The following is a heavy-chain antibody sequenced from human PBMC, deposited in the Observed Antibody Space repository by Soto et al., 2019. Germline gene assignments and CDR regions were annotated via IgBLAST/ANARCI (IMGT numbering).Heavy chain of an antibody. J-gene: IGHJ4*02. CDR1: GFTFSSYG. D-gene: IGHD2-15*01. CDR2: IWYDGSNK. CDR3: ARDNRYCSGGSCYLTTSNFDY. V-gene: IGHV3-33*01. Sequence: GGSLRLSCAASGFTFSSYGMHWVRQAPGKGLEWVAVIWYDGSNKYYADSVKGRFTISRDNSKNTLYLQMNSLRAEDTAVYYCARDNRYCSGGSCYLTTSNFDYWGQGTLVTVSS.